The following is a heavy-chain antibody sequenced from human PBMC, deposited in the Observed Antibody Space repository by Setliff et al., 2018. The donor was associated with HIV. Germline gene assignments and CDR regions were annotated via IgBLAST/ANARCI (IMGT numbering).Heavy chain of an antibody. J-gene: IGHJ4*02. CDR1: GFTFSSYG. CDR2: IWYDGSNK. Sequence: LRLSCAASGFTFSSYGMHWVRQAPGKGLEWVAVIWYDGSNKYYADSVKGRFTISRDNAKKSLFLQMNSLRAEDTAMYYCARDRRRRTLAGIGSYFDYWGQGTMVTVSS. V-gene: IGHV3-33*08. D-gene: IGHD6-19*01. CDR3: ARDRRRRTLAGIGSYFDY.